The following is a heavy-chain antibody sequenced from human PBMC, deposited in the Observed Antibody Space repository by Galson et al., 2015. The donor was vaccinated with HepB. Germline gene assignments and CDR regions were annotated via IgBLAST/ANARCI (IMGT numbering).Heavy chain of an antibody. Sequence: SLRLSCAASGFTFSTYWMHWVRQAPGKGLVCVSRIYGDGSTTSYADSVKGRFAISRDNAKNTVYLQMNSLRGDDTAVYYCARSYSSGWYDDYWGQGTLVTVAS. CDR2: IYGDGSTT. D-gene: IGHD6-19*01. CDR3: ARSYSSGWYDDY. CDR1: GFTFSTYW. V-gene: IGHV3-74*01. J-gene: IGHJ4*02.